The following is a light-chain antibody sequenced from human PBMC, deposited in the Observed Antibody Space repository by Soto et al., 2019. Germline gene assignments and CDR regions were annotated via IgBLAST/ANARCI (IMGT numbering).Light chain of an antibody. CDR2: DDR. CDR1: DIGSKS. V-gene: IGLV3-21*02. Sequence: SYELTQPPSVSVAPGQTAMITCGGNDIGSKSVHWYQQRPGQAPVLVVYDDRDRPSGIPERFSGSNSGSTATLTISRVEAGEEADYYCQVWDRNNNHVLFGGGTKVTV. CDR3: QVWDRNNNHVL. J-gene: IGLJ3*02.